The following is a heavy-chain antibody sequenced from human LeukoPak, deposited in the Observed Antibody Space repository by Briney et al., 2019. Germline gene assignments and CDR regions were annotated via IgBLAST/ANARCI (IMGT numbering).Heavy chain of an antibody. CDR2: IIPILGIA. V-gene: IGHV1-69*04. Sequence: SVKVSCKASGGTFSSYAISWVRQAPGQGLEWMGRIIPILGIANYAQKFQSRVTITADKSTSTAYMELSSLRSEATAVYYCARYSYGLYFFDFWGQGTLVTVSS. J-gene: IGHJ4*02. CDR3: ARYSYGLYFFDF. CDR1: GGTFSSYA. D-gene: IGHD5-18*01.